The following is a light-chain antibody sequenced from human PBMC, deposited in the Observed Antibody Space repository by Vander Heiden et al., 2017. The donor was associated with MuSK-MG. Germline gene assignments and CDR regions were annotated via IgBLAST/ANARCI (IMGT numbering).Light chain of an antibody. J-gene: IGKJ4*01. CDR1: QGIRYY. CDR2: AAS. V-gene: IGKV1-27*01. CDR3: QKEDGAPNA. Sequence: DSHMTQSPSSLSASVGDRVTITCRASQGIRYYLAWYQQRPGKVPKLLIDAASTLQTGVPSRFSGSGSGTDFTLTISSLQPEDVATYYCQKEDGAPNAFGRGTKVEIK.